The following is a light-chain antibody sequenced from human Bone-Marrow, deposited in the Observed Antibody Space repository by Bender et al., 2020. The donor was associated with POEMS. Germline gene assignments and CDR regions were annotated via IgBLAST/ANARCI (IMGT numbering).Light chain of an antibody. Sequence: QSALTQPASVSGSPGQSITISCTGTSSDVGSYNVVSWYQQHPGKAPKLMIYEVTKRPSGVSNRFSASKSGNTASLTVSGLQAEDEADYYCSSYVGNNNFVVFGGGTKLTVL. CDR3: SSYVGNNNFVV. V-gene: IGLV2-23*02. J-gene: IGLJ2*01. CDR2: EVT. CDR1: SSDVGSYNV.